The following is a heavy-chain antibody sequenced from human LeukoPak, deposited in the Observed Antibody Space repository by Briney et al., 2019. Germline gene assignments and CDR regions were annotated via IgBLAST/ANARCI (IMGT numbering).Heavy chain of an antibody. D-gene: IGHD5-24*01. Sequence: GGSLRLSCTASGFNFNNYMMNWVRQAPGKGPEWVSYISSSSGSIYYADSVKGRFTISRDNANNSLYLKMNSLRAEDTAVYYCVRALIATGDAFDTWGQGTLVTVSS. CDR1: GFNFNNYM. J-gene: IGHJ3*02. CDR3: VRALIATGDAFDT. CDR2: ISSSSGSI. V-gene: IGHV3-48*01.